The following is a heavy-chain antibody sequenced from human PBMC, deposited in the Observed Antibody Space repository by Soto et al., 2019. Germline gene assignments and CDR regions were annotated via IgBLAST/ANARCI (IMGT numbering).Heavy chain of an antibody. CDR2: IYYSGST. D-gene: IGHD1-26*01. V-gene: IGHV4-31*03. CDR3: AREGGIVGATAADY. Sequence: QVQLQESGPGLVKPSQTLSLTCTVSGGSISSAVYYWSWIRQHPGKGLEWIGYIYYSGSTYYNPSLTRRVTISVDPSKNQFPLKLSSVTAADTAVYYCAREGGIVGATAADYWGQGTLVTVSS. CDR1: GGSISSAVYY. J-gene: IGHJ4*02.